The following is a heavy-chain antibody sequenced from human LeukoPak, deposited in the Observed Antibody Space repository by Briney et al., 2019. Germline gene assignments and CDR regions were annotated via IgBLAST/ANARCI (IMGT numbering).Heavy chain of an antibody. V-gene: IGHV1-69*05. J-gene: IGHJ4*02. CDR2: IIPIFGPA. CDR3: ATPVLAAAWAPDS. D-gene: IGHD6-13*01. CDR1: GGTFRSFA. Sequence: GASVKVSCKASGGTFRSFAISWVRQAPGQGLEWMGGIIPIFGPANYAQKFQGRVTITTDESTSTAYMDLSSLRSEDTAVYYCATPVLAAAWAPDSWGQGTLVTVSS.